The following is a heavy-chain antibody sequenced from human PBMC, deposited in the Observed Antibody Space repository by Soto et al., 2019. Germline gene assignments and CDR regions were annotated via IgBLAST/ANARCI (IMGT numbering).Heavy chain of an antibody. CDR1: GGSISSGDYY. V-gene: IGHV4-30-4*01. D-gene: IGHD3-10*01. J-gene: IGHJ4*02. CDR3: ARVNNSYYYGSGSYFDY. Sequence: QVQLQESGPGLVKPSQTLSLTCTVSGGSISSGDYYWSWIRQPPGKGLEWIGYIYYSGNTYYNSSLKSRVTISVDTSKNQFSLKLSSVTAADTAVYYRARVNNSYYYGSGSYFDYWGQGTLVTVSS. CDR2: IYYSGNT.